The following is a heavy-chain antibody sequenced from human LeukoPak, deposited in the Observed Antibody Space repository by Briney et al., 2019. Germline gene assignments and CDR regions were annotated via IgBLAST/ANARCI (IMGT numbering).Heavy chain of an antibody. D-gene: IGHD3-22*01. V-gene: IGHV3-23*01. Sequence: PGGSLRLSCAVSGITLSNYGMSWVRQAPGKGLEWVAGISGSGSGTNYADAVKGRFTISRDNRKNTLHLQMNSLRAEDTAVYFCAKRGVVIRVILVGFHKEAYYFDSWGQGALVIVSS. CDR1: GITLSNYG. J-gene: IGHJ4*02. CDR3: AKRGVVIRVILVGFHKEAYYFDS. CDR2: ISGSGSGT.